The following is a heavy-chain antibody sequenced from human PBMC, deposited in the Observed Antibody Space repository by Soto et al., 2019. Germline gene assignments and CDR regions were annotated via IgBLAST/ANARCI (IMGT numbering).Heavy chain of an antibody. V-gene: IGHV1-18*01. CDR1: GYTFTSYG. CDR3: ATIRFDP. Sequence: VASVKVSCKASGYTFTSYGISWVRQAPGQGPEWMGWISGHNGNTNHPQSLQGRVTMTTDTSTDTAYMELSSLRSEDTAVYYCATIRFDPWGQGTLVTVSS. J-gene: IGHJ5*02. CDR2: ISGHNGNT.